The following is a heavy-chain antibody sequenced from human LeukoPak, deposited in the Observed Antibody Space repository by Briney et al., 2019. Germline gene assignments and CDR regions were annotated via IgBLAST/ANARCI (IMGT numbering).Heavy chain of an antibody. V-gene: IGHV1-46*01. CDR3: ARAYGASRWYYDSSGYVAFDY. J-gene: IGHJ4*02. CDR2: INPSGGST. D-gene: IGHD3-22*01. Sequence: ASVKVSCKASGYTFTSYYMHWARQAPGQGLEWMGIINPSGGSTSYAQKFQGRVTMTRDTSTSTVYMELSSLRSEDTAVYYCARAYGASRWYYDSSGYVAFDYWGQGTLVTVSS. CDR1: GYTFTSYY.